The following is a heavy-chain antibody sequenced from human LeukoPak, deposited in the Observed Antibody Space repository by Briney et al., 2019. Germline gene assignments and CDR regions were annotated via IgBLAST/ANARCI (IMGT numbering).Heavy chain of an antibody. J-gene: IGHJ6*02. CDR3: ARGLFYCSGGSCYDCGMDV. CDR1: GGSISSYY. D-gene: IGHD2-15*01. Sequence: PSETLSLTCTVSGGSISSYYWSWIRQPQGKGLEWIGYIYSSGSTNYNPTLKSRVTISVDTSKNQFSLKLSSVTAADTAVYYCARGLFYCSGGSCYDCGMDVWGQGTTVTVSS. V-gene: IGHV4-59*01. CDR2: IYSSGST.